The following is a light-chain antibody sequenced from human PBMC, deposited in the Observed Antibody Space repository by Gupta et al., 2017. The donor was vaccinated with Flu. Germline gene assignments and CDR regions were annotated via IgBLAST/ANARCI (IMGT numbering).Light chain of an antibody. CDR3: QKYDSAPPFT. Sequence: IQMTPSPSSLSASVGDRVTITCRASQGISNYLAWYQQKPGKVPKLLIYAASTLQSGVPSRFSGSGSGTDFTLTISSLQPEDVATYYCQKYDSAPPFTFGPGTKVDIK. CDR2: AAS. CDR1: QGISNY. V-gene: IGKV1-27*01. J-gene: IGKJ3*01.